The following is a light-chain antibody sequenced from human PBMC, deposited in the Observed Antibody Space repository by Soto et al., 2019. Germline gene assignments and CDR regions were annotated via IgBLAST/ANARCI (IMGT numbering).Light chain of an antibody. Sequence: QSVLTQPPSASGTPGQRVTISCSGDISKIGPNSVHWYQHLPGTAPKLVIYADSQRPSGVPDRFSGSKSGTSASLAISGLQSEDDADYLCAAWDDNLNGPLFGTGTKVTVL. CDR1: ISKIGPNS. V-gene: IGLV1-44*01. CDR2: ADS. CDR3: AAWDDNLNGPL. J-gene: IGLJ1*01.